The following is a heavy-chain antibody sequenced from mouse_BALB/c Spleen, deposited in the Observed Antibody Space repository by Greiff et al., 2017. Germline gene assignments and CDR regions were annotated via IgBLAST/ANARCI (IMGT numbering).Heavy chain of an antibody. CDR3: TRGGNWDYFDY. CDR2: IYPGSGST. D-gene: IGHD4-1*01. J-gene: IGHJ2*01. CDR1: GYTFTSYW. V-gene: IGHV1S22*01. Sequence: KQPGSELVRPGASVKLSCKASGYTFTSYWMHWVKQRHGQGLEWIGNIYPGSGSTNYDEKFKSKGTLTVDTSSSTAYMHLSSLTSEDSAVYYCTRGGNWDYFDYWGQGTTLTVSS.